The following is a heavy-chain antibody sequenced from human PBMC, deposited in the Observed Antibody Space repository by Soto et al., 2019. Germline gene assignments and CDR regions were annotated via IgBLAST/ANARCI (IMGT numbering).Heavy chain of an antibody. CDR1: GGSVSNYY. J-gene: IGHJ5*02. Sequence: PSETLSLTCSVSGGSVSNYYWSWFRQPAGKGLEWIGRIYTGGSTNYNPSLKSRVTLSVDTSKIQFSLKLSSVTAADTAVYYCVREGGDNWFDAWGQGTLVTVSS. D-gene: IGHD3-16*01. V-gene: IGHV4-4*07. CDR2: IYTGGST. CDR3: VREGGDNWFDA.